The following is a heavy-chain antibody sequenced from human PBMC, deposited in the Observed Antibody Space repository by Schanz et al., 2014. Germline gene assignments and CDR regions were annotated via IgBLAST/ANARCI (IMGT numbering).Heavy chain of an antibody. CDR1: GFIFSAYT. CDR3: ARGVRIDY. J-gene: IGHJ4*02. D-gene: IGHD3-3*01. V-gene: IGHV3-21*01. Sequence: VQLVESGGGLVKPGESLRLSCAASGFIFSAYTMNWVRQAPGKGLEWVSSIVGGGGRTYYADSVKGRFTISRDNAKNSLFLQMNSLTAEDTAVYYCARGVRIDYWGQGTLVTVSS. CDR2: IVGGGGRT.